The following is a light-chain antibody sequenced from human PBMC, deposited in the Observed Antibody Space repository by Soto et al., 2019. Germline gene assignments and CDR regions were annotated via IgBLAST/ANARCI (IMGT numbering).Light chain of an antibody. CDR3: QQYYSTPPT. J-gene: IGKJ3*01. V-gene: IGKV4-1*01. CDR2: WAS. Sequence: DIVMTQSPDSLAVSLGERATINCKSSQSVLYTPNNKNHLAWYQQKPGQPPKLLIYWASTRESGVPDRFSGSGSGRDFTLTISSLQAEDVAVYFCQQYYSTPPTFGPGTKVDIK. CDR1: QSVLYTPNNKNH.